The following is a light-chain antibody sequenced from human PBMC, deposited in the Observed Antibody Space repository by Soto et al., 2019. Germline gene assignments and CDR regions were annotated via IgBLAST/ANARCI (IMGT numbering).Light chain of an antibody. V-gene: IGKV1-39*01. J-gene: IGKJ2*01. CDR3: QHSFSTPYT. CDR1: QTIAMY. Sequence: DIQMTQSPSSLSASVGDRVTITCRASQTIAMYVNWFQQKPGKAPKPLIYTTSSLQSGVPPRLSGSGSETDFTLTISRLQPDDSATYYCQHSFSTPYTFGQGTKLEIK. CDR2: TTS.